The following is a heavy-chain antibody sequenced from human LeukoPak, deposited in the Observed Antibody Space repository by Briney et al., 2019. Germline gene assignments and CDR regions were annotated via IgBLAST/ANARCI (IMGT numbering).Heavy chain of an antibody. V-gene: IGHV4-59*08. Sequence: SSETLSLTCSVSGGSMSPYYWNWIRQPPGKGLEWIGYQYYSGATDYNPSLKSRVTFSVDTSKNQFSLKLSSVTAADTAVYYCARQAWLRSSYYGMDVWGQGTTVTVSS. CDR1: GGSMSPYY. CDR3: ARQAWLRSSYYGMDV. D-gene: IGHD5-12*01. CDR2: QYYSGAT. J-gene: IGHJ6*02.